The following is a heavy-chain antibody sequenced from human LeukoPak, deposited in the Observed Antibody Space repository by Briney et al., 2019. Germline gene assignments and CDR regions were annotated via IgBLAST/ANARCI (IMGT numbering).Heavy chain of an antibody. Sequence: PGGSLRLSCAVSGFTFSSYAMHWVRQAPGKGLEWVAVISYDGSNKYYADSVKGRFTISRDNSKNTLYLQMNSLRAEDTAVYYCARDLYETYYYYGMDVWGQGTTVTVSS. CDR1: GFTFSSYA. J-gene: IGHJ6*02. V-gene: IGHV3-30*04. D-gene: IGHD2-8*01. CDR2: ISYDGSNK. CDR3: ARDLYETYYYYGMDV.